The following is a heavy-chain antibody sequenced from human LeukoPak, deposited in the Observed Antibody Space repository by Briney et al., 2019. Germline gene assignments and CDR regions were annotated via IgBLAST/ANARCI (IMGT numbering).Heavy chain of an antibody. CDR1: GGSISSYY. D-gene: IGHD2-15*01. CDR2: IYYSGST. CDR3: ARMAVVAATIDY. V-gene: IGHV4-59*01. Sequence: KSSETLSLTCTVSGGSISSYYWSWIRQPPGKELEWIGYIYYSGSTNYNPSLKSRVTISVDTSKNQFSLKLSSVTAADTAVYYCARMAVVAATIDYWGQGTLVTVSS. J-gene: IGHJ4*02.